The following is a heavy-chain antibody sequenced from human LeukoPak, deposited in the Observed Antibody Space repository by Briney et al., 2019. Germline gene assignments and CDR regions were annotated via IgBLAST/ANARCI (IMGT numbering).Heavy chain of an antibody. D-gene: IGHD2-21*01. CDR3: ARAYVVPAVGETLIGCGGDCYTYYFDY. V-gene: IGHV5-51*01. Sequence: GESLKISCKGSGYSFTSYWIGWVRQMPGKGLEWMGIIYPGDSDTRYSPSFQGQVTISADKSISTAYLQWSSLKASDTAMYYCARAYVVPAVGETLIGCGGDCYTYYFDYWGQGTLVTVSS. J-gene: IGHJ4*02. CDR2: IYPGDSDT. CDR1: GYSFTSYW.